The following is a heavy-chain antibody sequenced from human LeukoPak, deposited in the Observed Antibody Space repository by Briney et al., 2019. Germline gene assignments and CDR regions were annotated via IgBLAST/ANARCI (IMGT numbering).Heavy chain of an antibody. J-gene: IGHJ1*01. CDR2: IGIAGDT. Sequence: PGGSLRLSCAASGFTFSNYDMHWVRQATGKGLEWVSAIGIAGDTYYPGSVRGRFAVSRENAKNSLHLQMNSLRAEDTAVYYCATSLLGQLWLQDWGQGTLVTVSS. D-gene: IGHD6-19*01. V-gene: IGHV3-13*01. CDR1: GFTFSNYD. CDR3: ATSLLGQLWLQD.